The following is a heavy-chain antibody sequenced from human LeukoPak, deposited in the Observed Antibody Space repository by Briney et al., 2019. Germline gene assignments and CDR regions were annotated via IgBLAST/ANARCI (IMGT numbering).Heavy chain of an antibody. CDR3: ARDKDSSGAFDI. D-gene: IGHD3-22*01. V-gene: IGHV4-31*03. J-gene: IGHJ3*02. CDR2: IYYSGST. Sequence: SETLSLTCTVSGGSISSGGYYWSWIRQHPGKGLKWIGYIYYSGSTYYNPSLKSRVTISVDTSKNQFSLKLSSVTAADTAVYYCARDKDSSGAFDIWGQGTMVTVSS. CDR1: GGSISSGGYY.